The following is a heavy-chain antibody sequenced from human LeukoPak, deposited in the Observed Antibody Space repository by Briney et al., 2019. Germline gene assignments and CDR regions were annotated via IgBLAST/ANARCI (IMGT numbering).Heavy chain of an antibody. Sequence: ASVKVSCKAFGYTFTSHGISWMRQAPGQGLEWMGWISTKRGNTNYAQKLQGRDTLTTETSTSTAYMELRSLRSDDTAVYYCARDVMYAFDYWGLGTLVTVSS. CDR1: GYTFTSHG. CDR2: ISTKRGNT. J-gene: IGHJ4*02. D-gene: IGHD2-8*02. CDR3: ARDVMYAFDY. V-gene: IGHV1-18*01.